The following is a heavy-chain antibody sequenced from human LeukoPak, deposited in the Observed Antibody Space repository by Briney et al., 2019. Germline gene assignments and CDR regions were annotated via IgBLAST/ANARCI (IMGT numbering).Heavy chain of an antibody. CDR2: IYTSGST. Sequence: PSETLSLTCTVSGGSISSYYWSWIRQPAGKGLEWIGRIYTSGSTNYNPSLKSRVTMSVDTSKNQFSLKLSSVTAADTAVYYCARDALRGCTNGVCYTRGSGGDDAFDIWGQGTMVTVSS. CDR1: GGSISSYY. D-gene: IGHD2-8*01. J-gene: IGHJ3*02. CDR3: ARDALRGCTNGVCYTRGSGGDDAFDI. V-gene: IGHV4-4*07.